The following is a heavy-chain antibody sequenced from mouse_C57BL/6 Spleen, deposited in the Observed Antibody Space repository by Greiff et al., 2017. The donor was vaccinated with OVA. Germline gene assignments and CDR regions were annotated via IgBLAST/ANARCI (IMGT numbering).Heavy chain of an antibody. CDR2: ISSGGDYI. Sequence: EVKLVESGEGLVKPGGSLKLSCAASGFTFSSYAMSWVRQTPEKRLEWVAYISSGGDYIYYADTGKGRFTISRDNARNTLYLQMSSLKSEDTAMYYCTRDVANWDFDYWGQGTTLTVSS. V-gene: IGHV5-9-1*02. J-gene: IGHJ2*01. CDR1: GFTFSSYA. D-gene: IGHD4-1*01. CDR3: TRDVANWDFDY.